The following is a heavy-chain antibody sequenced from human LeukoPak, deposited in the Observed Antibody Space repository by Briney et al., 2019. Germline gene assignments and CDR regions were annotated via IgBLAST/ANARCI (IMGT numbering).Heavy chain of an antibody. CDR1: GFTFSNYG. J-gene: IGHJ5*02. D-gene: IGHD2-15*01. V-gene: IGHV3-33*01. Sequence: GGSLRLSCAASGFTFSNYGMHWVRQAQGKGPEGVAVIWSDGSNKHYAASARGRFTISEDNSKNKLYLQMNRLRADDTAVYYCARVTMVAGASYNWFVVWGQGTLVTVST. CDR3: ARVTMVAGASYNWFVV. CDR2: IWSDGSNK.